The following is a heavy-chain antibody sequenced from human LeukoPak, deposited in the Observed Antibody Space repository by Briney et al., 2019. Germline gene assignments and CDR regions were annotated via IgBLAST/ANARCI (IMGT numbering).Heavy chain of an antibody. V-gene: IGHV4-34*01. CDR3: ARYRGSGSGSYYRSPKMDV. CDR1: GGSFSGYY. Sequence: SETLSLTCAVYGGSFSGYYWSWIRQPPGKGLEWIGEINHSGSTNYNPSLKSRVTISVDTSKNQFSLKLSSVTAADTAVYYCARYRGSGSGSYYRSPKMDVWGKGTTVTVSS. CDR2: INHSGST. D-gene: IGHD3-10*01. J-gene: IGHJ6*04.